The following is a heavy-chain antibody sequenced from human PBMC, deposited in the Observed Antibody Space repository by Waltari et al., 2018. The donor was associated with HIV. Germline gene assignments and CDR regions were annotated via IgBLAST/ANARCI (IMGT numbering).Heavy chain of an antibody. V-gene: IGHV3-30*18. Sequence: QVQLVESGGGVVQPGRSLRLSCAASGFTFTGYGMHWVRQAPGKGLEWVAVSSYDGSNKYYADSVKGRFTISRDNSKNTLYLQMNNLRAEDTAVYYCAKDLGCSGGSCATSPYYFYGMDVWGQGP. CDR1: GFTFTGYG. CDR2: SSYDGSNK. J-gene: IGHJ6*02. D-gene: IGHD2-15*01. CDR3: AKDLGCSGGSCATSPYYFYGMDV.